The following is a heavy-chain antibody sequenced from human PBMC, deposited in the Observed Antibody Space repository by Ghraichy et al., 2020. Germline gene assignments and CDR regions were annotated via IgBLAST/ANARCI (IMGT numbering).Heavy chain of an antibody. D-gene: IGHD2-15*01. V-gene: IGHV1-3*04. CDR2: INTGNGNT. J-gene: IGHJ4*02. CDR1: VYTFTNYA. Sequence: ASVKVSCKASVYTFTNYAMHWVRQAPGQRLEWMGWINTGNGNTKYSQKFQGRVTFTRDTSARTAYMELSSLRSEDTGVYYCAREEGAAVYFDSWGLGTLVTVSS. CDR3: AREEGAAVYFDS.